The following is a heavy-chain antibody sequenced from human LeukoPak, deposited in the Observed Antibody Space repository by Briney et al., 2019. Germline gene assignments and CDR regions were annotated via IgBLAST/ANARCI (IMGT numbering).Heavy chain of an antibody. V-gene: IGHV3-74*01. J-gene: IGHJ4*02. CDR2: INSDGSST. CDR1: GFTFSSYW. D-gene: IGHD5-18*01. CDR3: ARVDTAMVFDY. Sequence: PGGSLRLSXAASGFTFSSYWMHWIRQALGKGLVWVSRINSDGSSTSYADSVKGRFTISRDNAKNTLYLQMNSLRAEDTAVYYCARVDTAMVFDYWGQGTLVTVSS.